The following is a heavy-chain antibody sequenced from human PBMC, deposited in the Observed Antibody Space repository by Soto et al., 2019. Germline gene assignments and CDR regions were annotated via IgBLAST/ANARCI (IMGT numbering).Heavy chain of an antibody. CDR1: GFTFSRYT. V-gene: IGHV3-23*01. D-gene: IGHD6-19*01. Sequence: PGGPLTLSCAASGFTFSRYTLSWLRQAPGKGLEWVSAISRSRGSTYYADYVKGRFTISRDNSKNTLYLQMNSLRAEDTAVYYCAKDRGIAVSGNGEYWGQGT. CDR3: AKDRGIAVSGNGEY. CDR2: ISRSRGST. J-gene: IGHJ4*02.